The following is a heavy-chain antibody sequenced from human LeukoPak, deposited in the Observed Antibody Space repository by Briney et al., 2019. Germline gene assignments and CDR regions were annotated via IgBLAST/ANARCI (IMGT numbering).Heavy chain of an antibody. CDR1: GGSFSGYY. D-gene: IGHD3-22*01. CDR3: ARGGDTIGSIRSPFDI. Sequence: PSETLSLTCAVNGGSFSGYYWSWVRQAPGKGLEWVSAISGGGSTYYADSVKGRFIISRDNSKNTVYLQLNSLRAEDTAVYYCARGGDTIGSIRSPFDIWGQGTMVTVSS. V-gene: IGHV3-53*01. CDR2: ISGGGST. J-gene: IGHJ3*02.